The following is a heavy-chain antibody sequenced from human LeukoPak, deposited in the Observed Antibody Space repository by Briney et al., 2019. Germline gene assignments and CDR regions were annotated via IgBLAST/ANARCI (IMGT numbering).Heavy chain of an antibody. CDR1: GYTFTSYY. Sequence: ASVKVSCKASGYTFTSYYMHWVRQAPGKGLEWMGGFDPEDGETIYAQKFQGRVTMTEDTSTDTAYMELSSLRSEDTAVYYCATEAIVGATRFFDYWGQGTLVTVSS. CDR3: ATEAIVGATRFFDY. J-gene: IGHJ4*02. D-gene: IGHD1-26*01. V-gene: IGHV1-24*01. CDR2: FDPEDGET.